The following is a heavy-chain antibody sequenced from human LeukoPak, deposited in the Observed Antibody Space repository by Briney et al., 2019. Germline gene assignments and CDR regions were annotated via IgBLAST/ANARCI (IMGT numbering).Heavy chain of an antibody. Sequence: HPGVSLTLSCAASGLIFNIYAMSWLRHATGKGLEWLLAISCSGGNADYAESVKGRFTISRDNSMNTLYLQMNGLRAEDTAVYYGAKDPLKFPTVVSGIDYWGQGTLVTVSS. CDR3: AKDPLKFPTVVSGIDY. CDR1: GLIFNIYA. CDR2: ISCSGGNA. J-gene: IGHJ4*02. V-gene: IGHV3-23*01. D-gene: IGHD4-23*01.